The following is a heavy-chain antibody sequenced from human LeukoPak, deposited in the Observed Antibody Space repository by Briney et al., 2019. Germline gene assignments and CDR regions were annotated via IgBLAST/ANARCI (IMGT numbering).Heavy chain of an antibody. Sequence: SSETLSLTCTVSGGSISGGTYYWSWIRQSAGKGLEWIGRIYYTGSTNYNPSLKNRVTISLGTSENQFSLRLTSVTAADTAVYYCARRGIAAAAKKEAFGIWGQGTMVTVSS. V-gene: IGHV4-61*02. J-gene: IGHJ3*02. CDR1: GGSISGGTYY. D-gene: IGHD6-13*01. CDR2: IYYTGST. CDR3: ARRGIAAAAKKEAFGI.